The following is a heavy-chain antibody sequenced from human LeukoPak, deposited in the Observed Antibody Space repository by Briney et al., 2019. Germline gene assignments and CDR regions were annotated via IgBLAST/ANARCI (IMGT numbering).Heavy chain of an antibody. J-gene: IGHJ4*02. CDR3: ARAAVTSCSGAFCYPFDS. Sequence: GGSLRLSCAASGFTFSSYDMSWVRQAPGKGLEWVSIVGGGVDNTFYADSVKGRFIISRDNSKHTIYLQMNSQRVKDTAVYYCARAAVTSCSGAFCYPFDSWGQGTLVTASS. CDR2: VGGGVDNT. D-gene: IGHD2-15*01. V-gene: IGHV3-23*01. CDR1: GFTFSSYD.